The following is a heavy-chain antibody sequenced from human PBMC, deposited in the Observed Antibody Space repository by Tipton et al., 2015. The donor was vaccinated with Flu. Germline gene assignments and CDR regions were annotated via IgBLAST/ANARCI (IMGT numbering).Heavy chain of an antibody. V-gene: IGHV3-15*01. CDR1: GFASSEAW. J-gene: IGHJ4*02. Sequence: QLVQSGGGLVKPGGSLRVSCAASGFASSEAWMFWVRLAPGKGLEWVGRIKSESAGGTTDYAAPVEGRFSISRDGSKNTLSLEMNSLKTEDTAVYYCTTGAYWGQGTRFIVSS. CDR3: TTGAY. CDR2: IKSESAGGTT.